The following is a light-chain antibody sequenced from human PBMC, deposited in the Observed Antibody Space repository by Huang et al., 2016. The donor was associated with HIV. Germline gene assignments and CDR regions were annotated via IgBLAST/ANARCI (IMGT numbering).Light chain of an antibody. CDR1: QTISSS. Sequence: DIQMTQSPSSLSASVGDRITITCRASQTISSSLNWYQQKPGKAPNLLIYAASSLQSGVPSRFSGSGSGTDFTLTISSLQPEDFATYYCQQSHTTPRTFGQGTKVEIK. J-gene: IGKJ1*01. CDR3: QQSHTTPRT. CDR2: AAS. V-gene: IGKV1-39*01.